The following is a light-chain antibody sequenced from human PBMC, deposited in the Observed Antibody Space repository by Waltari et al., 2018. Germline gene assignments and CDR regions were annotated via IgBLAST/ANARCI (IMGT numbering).Light chain of an antibody. CDR2: WAS. Sequence: DIVMTQSPDSLAVSLGERATIKCKSSQSVLYSSNNKNYLAWYQQKPGQPPKLLIYWASTRESRVPDRFSGSGSGTDFTLTISSLQAEDVAVYYCQQYYSTPQLTFGGGTKVEIK. CDR1: QSVLYSSNNKNY. CDR3: QQYYSTPQLT. J-gene: IGKJ4*01. V-gene: IGKV4-1*01.